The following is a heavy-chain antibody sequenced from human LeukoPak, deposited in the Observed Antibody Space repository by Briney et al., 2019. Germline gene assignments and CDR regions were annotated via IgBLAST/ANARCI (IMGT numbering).Heavy chain of an antibody. J-gene: IGHJ4*02. D-gene: IGHD6-13*01. V-gene: IGHV4-38-2*02. CDR2: VHHSGST. Sequence: NPSETLSLTCTVSGYSISSGYWWGWIRQSPGMGLGWIGSVHHSGSTYYNPSFKSRVTISVDTSKNQFSLKLSSVTAADTAVYYCARVRPGIAATGTWAAPVWGQGTLVTVSS. CDR1: GYSISSGYW. CDR3: ARVRPGIAATGTWAAPV.